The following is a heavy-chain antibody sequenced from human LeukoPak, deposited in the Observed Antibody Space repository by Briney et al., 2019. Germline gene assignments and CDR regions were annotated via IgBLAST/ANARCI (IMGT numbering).Heavy chain of an antibody. J-gene: IGHJ4*02. Sequence: SVTVSCKASGFSFTSSAVQWARQARGQRLEWIGWIVVGSGNRNYAQKFRERVTISRDMSTSTAYMELNSLGSEDTAVYYCVATPPGVEWKFTYYFDYWGQGTLVTVSS. CDR1: GFSFTSSA. D-gene: IGHD1-1*01. CDR2: IVVGSGNR. CDR3: VATPPGVEWKFTYYFDY. V-gene: IGHV1-58*01.